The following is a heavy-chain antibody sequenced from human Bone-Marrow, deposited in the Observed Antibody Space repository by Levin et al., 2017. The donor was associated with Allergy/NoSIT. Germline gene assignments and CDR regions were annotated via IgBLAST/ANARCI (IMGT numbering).Heavy chain of an antibody. CDR2: ISHDGRDK. J-gene: IGHJ5*01. V-gene: IGHV3-30*18. CDR1: GFTFSTYG. CDR3: AKDFNGMDRAMVDIWSWFDS. D-gene: IGHD5-18*01. Sequence: SGGSLRLSCAASGFTFSTYGMYWVRQAPGKGLEWVAVISHDGRDKYYADSVKGRFTISRDNSKNTLYLEMNSLRGEDTAVYLCAKDFNGMDRAMVDIWSWFDSWGQGTLVTVSS.